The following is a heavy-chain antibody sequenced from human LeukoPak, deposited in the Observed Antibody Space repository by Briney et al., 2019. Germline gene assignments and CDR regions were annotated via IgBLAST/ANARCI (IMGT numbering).Heavy chain of an antibody. D-gene: IGHD3-10*01. Sequence: ASVKVSCKASGGTFSSYAISWVRQAPGQGLEWMGGIIPIFGTANYAQKFQGRVTITADESTSTAYMELSSLRSEDTAVYYCARDPPPGLLWFGESENWFDPWGQGTLVTVSS. CDR1: GGTFSSYA. CDR2: IIPIFGTA. CDR3: ARDPPPGLLWFGESENWFDP. J-gene: IGHJ5*02. V-gene: IGHV1-69*13.